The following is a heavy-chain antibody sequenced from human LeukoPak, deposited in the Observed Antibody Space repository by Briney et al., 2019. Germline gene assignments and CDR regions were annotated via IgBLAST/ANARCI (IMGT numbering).Heavy chain of an antibody. Sequence: SGGSLRLSCAASGLTFNSYSMHWVRQAAGKGLDWVSSITAGGATTYYADSVKGRFSISRDNSKNTLYLQMNSLRVEDTAVYYCANAQVFGTPHFEYWGQGTLVTVSS. CDR1: GLTFNSYS. CDR2: ITAGGATT. V-gene: IGHV3-23*01. J-gene: IGHJ4*02. CDR3: ANAQVFGTPHFEY. D-gene: IGHD3-3*01.